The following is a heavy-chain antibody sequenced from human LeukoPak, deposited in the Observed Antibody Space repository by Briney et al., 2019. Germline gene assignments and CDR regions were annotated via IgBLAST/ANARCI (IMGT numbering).Heavy chain of an antibody. V-gene: IGHV1-69*05. Sequence: SVKVSCKASGGTFSSYAISLVRQAPGQGLEWMGGIIPIFGTANYAQKFQGRVTITTDESTSTAYMELSSLRSEDTAVYYCARDRPYSSSSWWYFDLWGRGTLVTVSS. CDR3: ARDRPYSSSSWWYFDL. CDR1: GGTFSSYA. D-gene: IGHD6-6*01. J-gene: IGHJ2*01. CDR2: IIPIFGTA.